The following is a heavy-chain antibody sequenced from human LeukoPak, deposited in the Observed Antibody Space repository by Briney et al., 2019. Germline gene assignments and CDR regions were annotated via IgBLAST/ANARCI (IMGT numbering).Heavy chain of an antibody. CDR1: GFTFSIYG. J-gene: IGHJ6*02. CDR2: IWYDGSNK. V-gene: IGHV3-33*01. Sequence: GRSLRLSCAASGFTFSIYGMHWVRQAPGKGLEWVAVIWYDGSNKYYADSVKGRFTISRDNSKNKLYLQMNSLRPEDTAVYYCARSAAATYHYYYGMDVWGQGTTVTVSS. CDR3: ARSAAATYHYYYGMDV. D-gene: IGHD2-2*01.